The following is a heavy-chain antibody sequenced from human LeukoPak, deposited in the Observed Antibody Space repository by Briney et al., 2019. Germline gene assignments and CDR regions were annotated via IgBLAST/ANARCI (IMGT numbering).Heavy chain of an antibody. CDR2: IYPGDSDT. D-gene: IGHD5-24*01. Sequence: GESLKISCKGSGYSFTRYWIAWVRQMPGKGLEWMGIIYPGDSDTRYSPSFQGQVTISADKSISTAYLQWSSLKASDTAMYYCARHAEMATTDYWGQGTLVTVSS. CDR3: ARHAEMATTDY. V-gene: IGHV5-51*01. J-gene: IGHJ4*02. CDR1: GYSFTRYW.